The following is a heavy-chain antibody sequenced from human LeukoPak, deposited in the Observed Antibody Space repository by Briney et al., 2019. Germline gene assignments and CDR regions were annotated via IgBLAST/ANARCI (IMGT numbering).Heavy chain of an antibody. V-gene: IGHV1-46*01. CDR1: GYTFTSYY. CDR3: ARDRSCSGGSCYSFWYFDL. D-gene: IGHD2-15*01. Sequence: ASVKVSCKASGYTFTSYYMHWVRQAPGQGLEWMGIINPSGGSTSYAQKFQGRVTMTRDTSTSTVYMELSSLRSEDTAVYYCARDRSCSGGSCYSFWYFDLWGRGTLVTVSS. CDR2: INPSGGST. J-gene: IGHJ2*01.